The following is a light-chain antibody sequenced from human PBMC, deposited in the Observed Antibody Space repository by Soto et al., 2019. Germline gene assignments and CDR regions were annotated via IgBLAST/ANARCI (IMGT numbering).Light chain of an antibody. J-gene: IGLJ2*01. CDR3: QTWGTGIRGV. Sequence: QLVLTQSPSASASLGASVKLTCTLSSGHSRYAIAWHQQLPERAPRYLVRLNSDGSHNKGDGIPDRFSGSSSGAERYLTISNLKAEDEADYYCQTWGTGIRGVFGGGTEVSV. CDR1: SGHSRYA. V-gene: IGLV4-69*01. CDR2: LNSDGSH.